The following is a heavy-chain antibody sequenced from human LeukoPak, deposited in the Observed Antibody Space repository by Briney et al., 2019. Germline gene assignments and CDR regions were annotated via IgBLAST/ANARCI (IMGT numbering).Heavy chain of an antibody. V-gene: IGHV1-69*06. J-gene: IGHJ5*02. CDR2: IIPIFGTA. CDR3: AIGTHSSSWFDGGNWFDP. Sequence: SVKVSCKASGGTFSSSAICWVRQAPGQGLEWMGGIIPIFGTANYAPNFQGRVTITADKSTNTAYMELSSLRSEDTAVYYCAIGTHSSSWFDGGNWFDPWGQGTLVTVSS. D-gene: IGHD6-13*01. CDR1: GGTFSSSA.